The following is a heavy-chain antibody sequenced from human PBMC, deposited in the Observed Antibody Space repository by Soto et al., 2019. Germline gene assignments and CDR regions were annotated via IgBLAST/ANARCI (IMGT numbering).Heavy chain of an antibody. CDR1: GGSISSGGYY. CDR3: ARVVLMVYAIRGSVWFDP. D-gene: IGHD2-8*01. CDR2: IYYSGST. V-gene: IGHV4-31*03. J-gene: IGHJ5*02. Sequence: SETLSLTCTVPGGSISSGGYYWSWIRQHPGKGLEWIGYIYYSGSTYYNPSLKSRVTISVDTSKNQFSLKLSSVTAADTAVYYCARVVLMVYAIRGSVWFDPWGQGTLVTVSS.